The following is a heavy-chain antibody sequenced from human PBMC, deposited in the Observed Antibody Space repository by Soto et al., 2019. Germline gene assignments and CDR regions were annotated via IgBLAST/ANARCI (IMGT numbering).Heavy chain of an antibody. CDR1: GYTFTSYG. V-gene: IGHV1-18*01. J-gene: IGHJ6*02. CDR2: ISAYNGNT. CDR3: ARDTWVGGSAYYYYYGMDV. D-gene: IGHD2-15*01. Sequence: ASVKVSCKASGYTFTSYGISWVRQAPGQGLEWMGWISAYNGNTNYAQKLQGRVTMTRDTSTSTVYMELSSLRSEDTAVYYCARDTWVGGSAYYYYYGMDVWGQGTTVTVSS.